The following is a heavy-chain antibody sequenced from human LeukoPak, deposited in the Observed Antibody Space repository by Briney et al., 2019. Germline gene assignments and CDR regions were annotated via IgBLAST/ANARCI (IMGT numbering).Heavy chain of an antibody. V-gene: IGHV1-69*04. J-gene: IGHJ4*02. CDR2: IIPILGIA. CDR3: ARDGGGPESEFDY. CDR1: GGTFSSYA. D-gene: IGHD3-16*01. Sequence: GASVTVSCKASGGTFSSYAISWVRQAPGQGLEWMGRIIPILGIANYAQKFQGRVTITADKSTSTAYMELSSLRSEDTAVYYCARDGGGPESEFDYWGQGTLVTVSS.